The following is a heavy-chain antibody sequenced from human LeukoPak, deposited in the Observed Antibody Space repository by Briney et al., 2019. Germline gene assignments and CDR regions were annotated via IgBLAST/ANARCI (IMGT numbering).Heavy chain of an antibody. V-gene: IGHV4-39*07. J-gene: IGHJ3*02. CDR1: GGSISSSTYY. CDR2: IYYSGST. D-gene: IGHD4-23*01. Sequence: NPSETLSLTCTVSGGSISSSTYYWGWVRQPPGKGLEWIGSIYYSGSTYYNPSLKSRVTISVDTSKNQFSLRLSSVTAADTAVYYCARRVVTSTTDAVDIWGQGTMVTVSS. CDR3: ARRVVTSTTDAVDI.